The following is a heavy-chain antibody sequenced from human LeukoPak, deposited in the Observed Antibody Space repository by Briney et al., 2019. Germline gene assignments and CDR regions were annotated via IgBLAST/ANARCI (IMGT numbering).Heavy chain of an antibody. CDR3: ARDLALGYCPSSSCSSPLFDY. Sequence: SETLSLTCTVSGVSISDYYWSWIRQPAGKGLEWIGRIHTTGGTRYNPSLKSRITMSVDASKNQFSLKLTSVTAADTAVYYCARDLALGYCPSSSCSSPLFDYWGQGTLVTVSS. J-gene: IGHJ4*02. V-gene: IGHV4-4*07. CDR2: IHTTGGT. CDR1: GVSISDYY. D-gene: IGHD2-2*01.